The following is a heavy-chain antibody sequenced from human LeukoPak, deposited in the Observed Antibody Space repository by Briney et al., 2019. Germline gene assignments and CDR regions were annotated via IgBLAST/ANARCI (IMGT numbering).Heavy chain of an antibody. Sequence: ASVKVSCKASGYTFTGYYMHWVRQAPGQGLEWMGIINPSGGSTSYAQKFQGRVTMTRDTSTSTVYMELSSLRSEDTAVYYCARVGYYYDSSGYYDYWGQGTLVTVSS. D-gene: IGHD3-22*01. CDR3: ARVGYYYDSSGYYDY. J-gene: IGHJ4*02. V-gene: IGHV1-46*01. CDR2: INPSGGST. CDR1: GYTFTGYY.